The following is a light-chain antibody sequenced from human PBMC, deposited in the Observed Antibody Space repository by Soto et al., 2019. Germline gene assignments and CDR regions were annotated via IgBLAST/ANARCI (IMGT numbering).Light chain of an antibody. CDR2: KDS. J-gene: IGLJ2*01. V-gene: IGLV3-25*03. CDR1: ALPRQY. Sequence: SYELTQSPSVSAAPGQTARITCSGDALPRQYVYWYQQRPGQAPKLVISKDSERPSGIPERFSGSSSGTTATLTISGVQAEDEADYYCQSADSRGTYSVIFGGGTKLTVL. CDR3: QSADSRGTYSVI.